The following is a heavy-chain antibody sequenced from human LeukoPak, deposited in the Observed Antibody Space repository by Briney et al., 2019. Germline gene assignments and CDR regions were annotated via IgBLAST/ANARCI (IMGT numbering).Heavy chain of an antibody. V-gene: IGHV3-7*01. CDR3: AREIYGIDS. Sequence: GGSLRLSCAASGFTFGSYWLSWVRQAPGKGLEWVANINQDGGKKNYVDSVKGRFTTSRDNAKNSVYLQMDSLRAGDTAVYYCAREIYGIDSWGQGTLVAVSS. CDR1: GFTFGSYW. D-gene: IGHD4-17*01. J-gene: IGHJ4*02. CDR2: INQDGGKK.